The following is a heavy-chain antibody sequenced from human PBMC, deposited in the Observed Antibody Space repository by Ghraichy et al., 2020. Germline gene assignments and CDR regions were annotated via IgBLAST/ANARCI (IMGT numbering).Heavy chain of an antibody. V-gene: IGHV3-49*02. D-gene: IGHD4-11*01. CDR2: IRSKAYGGTT. CDR3: TRTVPDAFDI. Sequence: WVGFIRSKAYGGTTEYAASVKGRFTISIDDSKSISYLQMNSLKTEDTAVYYCTRTVPDAFDIWGQGTMVTVSS. J-gene: IGHJ3*02.